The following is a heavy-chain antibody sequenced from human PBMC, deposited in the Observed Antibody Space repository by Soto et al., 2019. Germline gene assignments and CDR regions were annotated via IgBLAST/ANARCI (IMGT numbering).Heavy chain of an antibody. V-gene: IGHV3-23*01. Sequence: EVQLLESGGGLVQPGGSLRLSCAASGFTFSSYAMSWVRQAAGKGLEWVSAISGRGGSTYYADSVKGRFTISRDNSKNTLYLQRSSLRAEDTAVYYCVKPLPGIAAAGRLLNWFDPWGQGALVTVSS. J-gene: IGHJ5*02. D-gene: IGHD6-13*01. CDR3: VKPLPGIAAAGRLLNWFDP. CDR2: ISGRGGST. CDR1: GFTFSSYA.